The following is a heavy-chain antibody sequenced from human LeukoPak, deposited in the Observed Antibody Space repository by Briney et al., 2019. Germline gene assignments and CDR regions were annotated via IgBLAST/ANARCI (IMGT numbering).Heavy chain of an antibody. CDR2: IIPIFGTA. CDR3: ASLYSGHSVNWFDP. J-gene: IGHJ5*02. V-gene: IGHV1-69*06. Sequence: ASVKVSCKASRYTFTGYYMHWVRQAPGQGLEWMGGIIPIFGTANYAQKFQGRVTITADKSTSTAYMELSSLRSEDTAVYYCASLYSGHSVNWFDPWGQGTLVTVSS. CDR1: RYTFTGYY. D-gene: IGHD5-12*01.